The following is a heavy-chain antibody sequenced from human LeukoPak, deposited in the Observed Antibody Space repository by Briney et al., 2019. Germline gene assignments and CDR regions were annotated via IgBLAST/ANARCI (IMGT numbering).Heavy chain of an antibody. CDR3: AREFGEFYAFDI. D-gene: IGHD3-10*01. CDR2: IYYSGST. Sequence: SETLSLTCTVSGGSLSSSSYYWGWLRQPPGRGLEWIGSIYYSGSTYYNPSLKSRVTISVDTSKNQFSLKLSSVTAADTAVYYCAREFGEFYAFDIWGQGTMVIVSS. J-gene: IGHJ3*02. CDR1: GGSLSSSSYY. V-gene: IGHV4-39*07.